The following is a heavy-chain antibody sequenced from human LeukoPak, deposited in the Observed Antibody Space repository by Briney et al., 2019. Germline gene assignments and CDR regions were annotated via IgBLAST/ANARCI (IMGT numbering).Heavy chain of an antibody. D-gene: IGHD2-2*01. V-gene: IGHV4-30-2*01. CDR2: INHSGST. J-gene: IGHJ3*02. CDR1: GGSISSGGYY. Sequence: SQTLSLTCTVSGGSISSGGYYWSWIRQPPGKGLEWIGEINHSGSTNYNPSLKSRVTISVDTSKNQFSLKLSSVTAADTAVYYCAAIVVVPAANDAFDIWGQGTMVTVSS. CDR3: AAIVVVPAANDAFDI.